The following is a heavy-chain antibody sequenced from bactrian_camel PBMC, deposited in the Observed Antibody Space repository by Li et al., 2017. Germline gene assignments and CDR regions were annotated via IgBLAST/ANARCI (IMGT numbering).Heavy chain of an antibody. J-gene: IGHJ4*01. CDR1: QMYGSHC. V-gene: IGHV3S53*01. Sequence: HVQLVESGGGSAQAGGSLALSCVASQMYGSHCMSWFRQAPGKEREGVAAIDSDGSTSYADSVKGRFTISKDNAKNTLYLQINNLKPEDTAIYYRAAERDIYCYEGSWNTYNRRSQGTQVTVS. CDR2: IDSDGST. D-gene: IGHD3*01.